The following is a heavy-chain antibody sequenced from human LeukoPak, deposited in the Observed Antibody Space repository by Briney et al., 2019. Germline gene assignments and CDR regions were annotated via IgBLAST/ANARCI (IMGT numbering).Heavy chain of an antibody. J-gene: IGHJ4*02. CDR2: IYYSGST. V-gene: IGHV4-39*01. D-gene: IGHD6-13*01. CDR1: GGSISSSSYY. CDR3: ARGKRGYSSSWYDY. Sequence: SETLSLTCTVSGGSISSSSYYWGWIRQPPGKGLEWIGSIYYSGSTYYNPSLKSRATISVDTSKNQFSLKLSSVTAADTAVYYCARGKRGYSSSWYDYWGQGTLVTVSS.